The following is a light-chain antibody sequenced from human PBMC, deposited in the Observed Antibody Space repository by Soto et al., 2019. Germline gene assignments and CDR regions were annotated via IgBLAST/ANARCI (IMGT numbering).Light chain of an antibody. Sequence: DIQMTQSPSTLSASVGDRVIITCRASQGISSWLAWYQQKPEKAPKLVIYDASSLQSGVPSRFSGSGSGTDFTLTISSLQSEDFAVYYCQQYNNWPRTFGQGTKVDIK. J-gene: IGKJ1*01. CDR1: QGISSW. CDR2: DAS. V-gene: IGKV1D-16*01. CDR3: QQYNNWPRT.